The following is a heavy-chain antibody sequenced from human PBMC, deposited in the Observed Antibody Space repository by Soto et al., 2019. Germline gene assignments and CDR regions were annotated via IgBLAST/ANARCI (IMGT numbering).Heavy chain of an antibody. CDR2: ISSSGSTI. Sequence: GGSLRLSCAASGFTFSSYEMNWVRQAPGKGLEWVSYISSSGSTIYYADSVKGRFTISRDNAKNSLYLQMNSLRAEDTAVYYCARRNSRWYSSSPNDAFDIWGQGTMVTVSS. V-gene: IGHV3-48*03. CDR1: GFTFSSYE. D-gene: IGHD6-6*01. J-gene: IGHJ3*02. CDR3: ARRNSRWYSSSPNDAFDI.